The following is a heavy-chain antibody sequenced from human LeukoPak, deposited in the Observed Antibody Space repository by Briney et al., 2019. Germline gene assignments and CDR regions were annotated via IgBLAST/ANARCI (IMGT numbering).Heavy chain of an antibody. CDR2: IRQDGSDR. Sequence: GGSLRLSCVASGFTLSSNWMSWVRQSPGRGLQWVANIRQDGSDRYYMDSVRGRFTISRDNAKNSLSLQMNSLRVEDTAVYYCARDRDCGDGGCYPHFDYWGQGVQVTVSS. CDR1: GFTLSSNW. V-gene: IGHV3-7*01. D-gene: IGHD2-15*01. CDR3: ARDRDCGDGGCYPHFDY. J-gene: IGHJ4*02.